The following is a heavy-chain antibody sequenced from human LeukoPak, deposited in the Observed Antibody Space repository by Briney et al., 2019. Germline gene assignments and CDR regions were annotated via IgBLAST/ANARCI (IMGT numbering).Heavy chain of an antibody. CDR3: ARGSRDDIFTGQKYYYYYMDV. Sequence: SVKVSCKASGGTFSSYAISWVRQAPGQGLEWMGRIIPIFGTANYAQKFQGRVTITTDESTSTAYMELSSLRSEDTAVYYCARGSRDDIFTGQKYYYYYMDVLGKGTTVTVSS. J-gene: IGHJ6*03. V-gene: IGHV1-69*05. D-gene: IGHD3-9*01. CDR1: GGTFSSYA. CDR2: IIPIFGTA.